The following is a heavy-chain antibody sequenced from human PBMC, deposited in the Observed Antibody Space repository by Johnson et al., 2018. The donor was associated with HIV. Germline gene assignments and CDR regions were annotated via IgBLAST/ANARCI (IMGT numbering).Heavy chain of an antibody. CDR1: GFTFSNAW. D-gene: IGHD6-19*01. CDR3: TRQQYSSGWYGNAFDI. J-gene: IGHJ3*02. CDR2: IKSKTDGGTT. V-gene: IGHV3-15*01. Sequence: VQLVESGGGLVKPGGSLRLSCAASGFTFSNAWMSWVRQAPGKGLEWVGRIKSKTDGGTTDYAAPVKGRFTISRDDSKNTLYLQMNSLKTEDTAVYYCTRQQYSSGWYGNAFDIWGQGTMVTVSS.